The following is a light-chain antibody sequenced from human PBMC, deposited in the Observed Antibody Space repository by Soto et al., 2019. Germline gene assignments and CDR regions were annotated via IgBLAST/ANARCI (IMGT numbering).Light chain of an antibody. CDR1: ENVGKY. Sequence: DIPMTQSPSSKSASVGDRVTISCRASENVGKYLNWYQQKAGRAPELLIYGVSTLHSGVPSRFSGSGSGTEFSLIIASLQPEDPATYYCQQTHSIPWTFGQGAEVEIK. CDR2: GVS. J-gene: IGKJ1*01. CDR3: QQTHSIPWT. V-gene: IGKV1-39*01.